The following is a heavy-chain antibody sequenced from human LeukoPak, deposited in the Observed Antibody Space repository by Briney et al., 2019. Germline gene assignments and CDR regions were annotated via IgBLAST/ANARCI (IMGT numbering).Heavy chain of an antibody. CDR3: AKDPNGDYVGAFDM. D-gene: IGHD4-17*01. V-gene: IGHV3-74*01. J-gene: IGHJ3*02. CDR1: GFTFSSYW. Sequence: GGSLRLSCAASGFTFSSYWMHWVRQAPGKGLVWVSRINSDGSSTSYADSVKGRFTISRDNSKNTLYLQMNGLRAEDTAVYYCAKDPNGDYVGAFDMWGQGTMVTVSS. CDR2: INSDGSST.